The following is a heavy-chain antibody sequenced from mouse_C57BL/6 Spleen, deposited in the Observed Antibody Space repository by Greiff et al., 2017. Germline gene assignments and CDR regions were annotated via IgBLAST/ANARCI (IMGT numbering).Heavy chain of an antibody. D-gene: IGHD1-1*01. V-gene: IGHV1-50*01. Sequence: QVQLQQPGAELVKPGASEKLSCKASGYTFTSYWMQWVKQRPGQGLEWIGEIDPSDSYTNYNQKFKGKATLTVDTSSSTAYMQLSSLTSEDSAVYYCAGYYGSPRYFDVWGTGTTVTVSS. CDR2: IDPSDSYT. J-gene: IGHJ1*03. CDR1: GYTFTSYW. CDR3: AGYYGSPRYFDV.